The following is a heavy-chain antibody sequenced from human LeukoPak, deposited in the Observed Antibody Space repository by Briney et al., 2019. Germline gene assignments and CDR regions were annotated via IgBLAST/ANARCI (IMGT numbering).Heavy chain of an antibody. J-gene: IGHJ6*02. CDR3: AKDRTSKTARDGMDV. Sequence: GGSLRLSCAASGFTFSSYAMSWVRQAPGKGLEWVSAISGSGGSTYYADSVKGRFTISRDNPKNTLYLQMNSLRAEDTAVYYCAKDRTSKTARDGMDVWGQGTTVTVSS. D-gene: IGHD1-14*01. V-gene: IGHV3-23*01. CDR1: GFTFSSYA. CDR2: ISGSGGST.